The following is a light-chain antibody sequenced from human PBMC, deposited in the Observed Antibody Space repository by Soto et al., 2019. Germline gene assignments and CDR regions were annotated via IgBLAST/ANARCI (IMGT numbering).Light chain of an antibody. Sequence: QSALTQPASVSGSPGQSITISCNGTSSDVGAYNYVSWYQQEPGKAPKLMIYDVSTRPSGISSRFSGSKSGNTASLTISGLQAEDEADYYWSSSTSSSTLVFGGGTKLTVL. CDR3: SSSTSSSTLV. CDR2: DVS. CDR1: SSDVGAYNY. J-gene: IGLJ2*01. V-gene: IGLV2-14*01.